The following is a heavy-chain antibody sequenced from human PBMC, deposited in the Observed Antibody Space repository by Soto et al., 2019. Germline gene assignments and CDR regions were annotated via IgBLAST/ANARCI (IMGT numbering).Heavy chain of an antibody. Sequence: SDTLSLTCTVFGATISSRGFYWSWISQRPGKGLEWIGHIYYTGSTYYNPSLNSRVTISVDMSRNQFSLKLRSVTAEDTAVYYCARVWGGRFLEWFFPMDVWGQGTTVTVSS. J-gene: IGHJ6*02. D-gene: IGHD3-3*01. V-gene: IGHV4-31*03. CDR1: GATISSRGFY. CDR3: ARVWGGRFLEWFFPMDV. CDR2: IYYTGST.